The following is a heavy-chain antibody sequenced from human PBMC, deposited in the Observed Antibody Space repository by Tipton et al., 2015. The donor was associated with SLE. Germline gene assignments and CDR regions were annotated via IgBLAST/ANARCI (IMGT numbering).Heavy chain of an antibody. V-gene: IGHV4-31*03. CDR1: GGSISSGGYY. CDR3: AREWQQLWYFDL. J-gene: IGHJ2*01. CDR2: IYYSGST. Sequence: TLSLTCTVSGGSISSGGYYWSWIRQHPGKGLEWIGYIYYSGSTYYNPSLKSRVTISVDTSKNQFSLKLNSVTAADTAVYYCAREWQQLWYFDLWGRGTRVTVSS. D-gene: IGHD6-13*01.